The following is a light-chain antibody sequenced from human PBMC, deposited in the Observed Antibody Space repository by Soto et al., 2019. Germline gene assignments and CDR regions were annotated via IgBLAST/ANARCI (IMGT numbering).Light chain of an antibody. J-gene: IGLJ1*01. CDR2: EVT. CDR1: SSDVGAYNY. Sequence: LTQPPSASGSPGQSVTISCTGTSSDVGAYNYVSWYQQHPGKAPKLIIYEVTKRPSGVPDRFSGSKSGNTASLTVSGLQAEDEADYYCSSYAGSDNFRVFGTGTKVTVL. CDR3: SSYAGSDNFRV. V-gene: IGLV2-8*01.